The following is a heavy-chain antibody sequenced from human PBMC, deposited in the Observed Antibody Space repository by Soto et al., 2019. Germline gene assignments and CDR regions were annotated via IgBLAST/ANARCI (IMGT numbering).Heavy chain of an antibody. CDR2: IYYSGST. D-gene: IGHD4-17*01. Sequence: SETLSLTCTVSGGSISSGDYYWSWIRQPPGKGLEWIGYIYYSGSTYYNPSLKSRVTISVDTSKNQFSLKLSSVTAADTAVYYCARGFGDGGDYDHFDYWGQGTLVTVSS. CDR1: GGSISSGDYY. J-gene: IGHJ4*02. V-gene: IGHV4-30-4*01. CDR3: ARGFGDGGDYDHFDY.